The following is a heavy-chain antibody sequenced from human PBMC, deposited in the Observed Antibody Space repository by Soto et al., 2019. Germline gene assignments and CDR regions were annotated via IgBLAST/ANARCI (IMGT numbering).Heavy chain of an antibody. D-gene: IGHD3-3*01. Sequence: EVQLLESGGGLVQPGGSLRLSCAASGFTFSSYAMSWVRQAPGKGLEWVSAISGSGGSTYYADSVKGRFTISRDNSKNTLYLQMNSLRAEDTAVYYCSKKIGDYYYYGMDVWGQGTTVTVSS. CDR3: SKKIGDYYYYGMDV. V-gene: IGHV3-23*01. J-gene: IGHJ6*02. CDR2: ISGSGGST. CDR1: GFTFSSYA.